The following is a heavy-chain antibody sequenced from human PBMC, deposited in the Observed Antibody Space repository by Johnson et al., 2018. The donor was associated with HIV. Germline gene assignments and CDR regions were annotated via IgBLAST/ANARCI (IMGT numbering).Heavy chain of an antibody. V-gene: IGHV3-20*04. Sequence: VQLVESGGGVVQPGGSLRLSCAAAGFTFDDYGMSWVRQAPGKGLEWVSGIHWNGGRTVYVDSMKGRFTISRDNAKNSLYLQINGLRAEDMAVYYCARDGPRRDAYDIWGQGTMVTVSS. CDR1: GFTFDDYG. CDR2: IHWNGGRT. CDR3: ARDGPRRDAYDI. J-gene: IGHJ3*02.